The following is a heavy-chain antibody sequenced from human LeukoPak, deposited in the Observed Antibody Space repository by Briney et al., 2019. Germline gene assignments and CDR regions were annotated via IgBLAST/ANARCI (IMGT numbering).Heavy chain of an antibody. CDR1: GFIXXSYS. D-gene: IGHD3-3*01. Sequence: XAXXGFIXXSYSMNWVRQAPGKGLEWVSSISSSGSYIYYADSVKGRFTISRDNAKNSLYLQMNSLGAEDTAVYYCAKSIFGIVIMIDKWGQGTLVTVSS. CDR2: ISSSGSYI. J-gene: IGHJ4*02. V-gene: IGHV3-21*01. CDR3: AKSIFGIVIMIDK.